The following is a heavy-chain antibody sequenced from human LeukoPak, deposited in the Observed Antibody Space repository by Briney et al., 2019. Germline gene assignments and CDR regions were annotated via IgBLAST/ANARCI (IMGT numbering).Heavy chain of an antibody. V-gene: IGHV1-69*04. J-gene: IGHJ6*02. CDR2: IIPILGIA. CDR1: GGTFSSYA. CDR3: ATPQGSWYTDPMYYYYGMDV. D-gene: IGHD6-13*01. Sequence: GASVKVSCKASGGTFSSYAISWVRQAPGQGLEWMGRIIPILGIANYAQKFQGRVTITADKSTSTAYMELSGLRSEDTAVYYCATPQGSWYTDPMYYYYGMDVWGQGTTVTVSS.